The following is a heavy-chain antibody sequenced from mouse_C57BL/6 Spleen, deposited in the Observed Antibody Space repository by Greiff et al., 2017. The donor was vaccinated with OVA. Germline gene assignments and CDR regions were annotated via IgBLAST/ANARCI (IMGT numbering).Heavy chain of an antibody. D-gene: IGHD1-1*01. J-gene: IGHJ1*03. Sequence: DVMLVESGGGLVKPGGSLKLSCAASGFTFSDYGMHWVRQAPEKGLEWVAYISSGSSTIYYADTVKGRCTISRDKAKNTLFLQMTSLRTEDEAMYYCARERDDGSSYWYFDVWGTGTTVTVSS. V-gene: IGHV5-17*01. CDR3: ARERDDGSSYWYFDV. CDR2: ISSGSSTI. CDR1: GFTFSDYG.